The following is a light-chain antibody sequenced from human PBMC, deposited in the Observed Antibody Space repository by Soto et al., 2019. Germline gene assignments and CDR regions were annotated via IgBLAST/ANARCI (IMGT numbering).Light chain of an antibody. CDR2: DVS. Sequence: QSVLTQPRSVSGSPGQSVTISCTGTSSDVGGYNYVSWYQQHPGKAPKIKIYDVSKRPSGVPDRFSGSKSGNTASLTISGLHAEDEADYYCCSWAGNSLVFGGGTKLTVL. V-gene: IGLV2-11*01. J-gene: IGLJ3*02. CDR3: CSWAGNSLV. CDR1: SSDVGGYNY.